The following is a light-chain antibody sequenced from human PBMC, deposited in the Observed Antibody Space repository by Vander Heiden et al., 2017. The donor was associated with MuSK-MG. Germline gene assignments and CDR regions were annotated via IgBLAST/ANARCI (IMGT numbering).Light chain of an antibody. CDR3: KQALQTPLT. J-gene: IGKJ4*01. Sequence: IVMTQSLHSLPVTPGEPDSITCRSSQSLLHSNGYNYVAWYLQKPGQSPQLLIYLGSSLDSGVPDRFSGSGSGTDFTLKISRLEAEDFGVYYCKQALQTPLTFGGGTKVEIK. V-gene: IGKV2-28*01. CDR2: LGS. CDR1: QSLLHSNGYNY.